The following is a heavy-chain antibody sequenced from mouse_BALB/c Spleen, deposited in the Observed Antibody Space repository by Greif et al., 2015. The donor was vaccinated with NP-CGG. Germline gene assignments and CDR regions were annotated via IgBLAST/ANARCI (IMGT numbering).Heavy chain of an antibody. D-gene: IGHD1-1*01. J-gene: IGHJ2*01. V-gene: IGHV3-2*02. CDR1: GYSIASDYA. CDR3: ARNYGSSYYFDY. Sequence: ESGPGLVKPSQPLSLTCTVTGYSIASDYAWNWIRQFPGNKLEWLGYISYSGSTSYNPSLKSRISITRDTSKNQFFLQLNSVTTEDTATYYCARNYGSSYYFDYWGQGTTLTVSS. CDR2: ISYSGST.